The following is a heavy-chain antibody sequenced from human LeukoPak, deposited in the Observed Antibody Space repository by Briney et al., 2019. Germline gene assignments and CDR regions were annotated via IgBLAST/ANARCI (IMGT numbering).Heavy chain of an antibody. V-gene: IGHV3-23*01. CDR3: AKVGNGPWGYYFDY. J-gene: IGHJ4*02. D-gene: IGHD7-27*01. CDR2: ISGSGGST. Sequence: GGSLRLSCAASGFTFSSYGMSWVRQAPGKGLEWVSAISGSGGSTYYADSAKGRFTISRDNSKNTLYLQMNSLRAEDTAVYYCAKVGNGPWGYYFDYWGQGTLVTVSS. CDR1: GFTFSSYG.